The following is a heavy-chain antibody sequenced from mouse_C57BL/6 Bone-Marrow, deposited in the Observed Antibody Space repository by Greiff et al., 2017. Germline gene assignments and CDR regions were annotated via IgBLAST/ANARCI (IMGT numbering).Heavy chain of an antibody. J-gene: IGHJ1*03. CDR2: IDPEDGET. Sequence: EVKLQESGAELVKPGASVKLSCTASGFNIKDYYMHWVKQRTEQGLEWIGRIDPEDGETKYAPKFQGKATITADTSSNTAYLQLSSLTSEDTAVYYCARSDFPYYYGSSYPWYFDVWGTGTTVTVSS. D-gene: IGHD1-1*01. CDR3: ARSDFPYYYGSSYPWYFDV. CDR1: GFNIKDYY. V-gene: IGHV14-2*01.